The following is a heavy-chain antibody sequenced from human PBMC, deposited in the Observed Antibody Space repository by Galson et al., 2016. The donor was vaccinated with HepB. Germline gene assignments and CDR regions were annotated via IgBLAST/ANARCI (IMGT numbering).Heavy chain of an antibody. CDR3: ARAYYYGMDV. CDR1: GFSSSSYV. CDR2: ISSGGSNN. V-gene: IGHV3-33*01. Sequence: FLIPCCAASGFSSSSYVMHWVRQAARKGLERVTVISSGGSNNYDADSVKGRFTTSRDNSKNTLYLQMNSLRAEDTAVYYCARAYYYGMDVWGQGTTVTVSS. J-gene: IGHJ6*02.